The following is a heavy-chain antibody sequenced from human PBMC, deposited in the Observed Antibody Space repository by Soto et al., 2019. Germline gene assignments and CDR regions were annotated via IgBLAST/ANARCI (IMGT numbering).Heavy chain of an antibody. CDR1: GGSISSCGFY. D-gene: IGHD6-13*01. Sequence: LRLTCAVSGGSISSCGFYWSWIRQRTRKDLEWIGYIYYSVSTYYNPSLKNRVTISGDTSKNQFSLKLSSVTAADTAVYYCASRRPQVNYRSRWYYHREVWGQGITVT. CDR2: IYYSVST. J-gene: IGHJ6*02. V-gene: IGHV4-31*11. CDR3: ASRRPQVNYRSRWYYHREV.